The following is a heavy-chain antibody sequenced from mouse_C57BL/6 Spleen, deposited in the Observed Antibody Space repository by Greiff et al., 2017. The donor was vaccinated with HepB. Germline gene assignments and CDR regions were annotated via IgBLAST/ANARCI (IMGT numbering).Heavy chain of an antibody. CDR3: ARKGDGSSPFYAMDY. D-gene: IGHD1-1*01. J-gene: IGHJ4*01. CDR2: IYPGDGDT. V-gene: IGHV1-80*01. Sequence: VQLQQSGAELVKPGASVKISCKASGYAFSSYWMNWVKQRPGKGLEWIGQIYPGDGDTNYNGKFKGKATLTADKSSSTAYMQLSNLTSEDSAVYFCARKGDGSSPFYAMDYWGQGTSVTVSS. CDR1: GYAFSSYW.